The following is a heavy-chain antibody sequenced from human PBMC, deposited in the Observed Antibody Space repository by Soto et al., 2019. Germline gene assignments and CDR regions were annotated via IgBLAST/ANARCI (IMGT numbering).Heavy chain of an antibody. CDR3: ARSGHTFGGVV. CDR2: VYYTGNT. Sequence: QVQLQESGPGLVKPSETLSPTCTVSGASMSNYYGSWIRQPPGKGLEHIGYVYYTGNTNYNPSLKSRVTISVDTSNNQFSLKLTSVTTADTAIYYCARSGHTFGGVVWGRGILVTVSS. CDR1: GASMSNYY. J-gene: IGHJ4*02. D-gene: IGHD3-16*01. V-gene: IGHV4-59*01.